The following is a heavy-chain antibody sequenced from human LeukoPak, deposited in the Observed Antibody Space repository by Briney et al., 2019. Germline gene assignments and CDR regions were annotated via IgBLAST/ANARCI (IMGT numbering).Heavy chain of an antibody. CDR1: GFTFSNYW. CDR2: IKTDGTIT. J-gene: IGHJ4*02. Sequence: GGSLRLSCVASGFTFSNYWMHWVRQAPGKGLEWVSRIKTDGTITSSADSVEGRFTISRDNAKNTLYLQMNSLRAEDTAVYYCARDRTTVTVFDYWGQRILVTVSS. V-gene: IGHV3-74*01. CDR3: ARDRTTVTVFDY. D-gene: IGHD4-17*01.